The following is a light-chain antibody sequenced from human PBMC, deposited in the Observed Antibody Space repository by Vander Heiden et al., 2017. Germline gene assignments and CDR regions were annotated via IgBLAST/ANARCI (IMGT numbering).Light chain of an antibody. V-gene: IGKV1-39*01. Sequence: DIQMTQPPYSLSASLGDRGTITCRARPPINSYLNWYQEKPVKAPNLLIYATSNWQSGVPSRFSGSGSGTDFTLTIRSVQPEDFATYFCQQCYSVPWTFGQGTKVEIK. CDR2: ATS. CDR1: PPINSY. CDR3: QQCYSVPWT. J-gene: IGKJ1*01.